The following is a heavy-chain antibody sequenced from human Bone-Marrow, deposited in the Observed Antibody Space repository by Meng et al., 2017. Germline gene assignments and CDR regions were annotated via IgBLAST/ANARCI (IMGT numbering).Heavy chain of an antibody. Sequence: GGSLRLSCAASGFTFSSYSMNWVRQAPGKGLEWVSSISSSSSYIYYADSVKGRFTISRDNAKNSLYLQMNILRAEDTAVYYCARDLWYYGSGSYQQVDYWGQGTLVPSPQ. CDR1: GFTFSSYS. V-gene: IGHV3-21*01. J-gene: IGHJ4*02. CDR2: ISSSSSYI. D-gene: IGHD3-10*01. CDR3: ARDLWYYGSGSYQQVDY.